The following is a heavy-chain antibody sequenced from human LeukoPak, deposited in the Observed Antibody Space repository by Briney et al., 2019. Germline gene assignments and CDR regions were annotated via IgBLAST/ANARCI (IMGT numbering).Heavy chain of an antibody. D-gene: IGHD3-16*01. J-gene: IGHJ5*02. V-gene: IGHV4-59*08. CDR3: ARLVVSGGWFDP. CDR2: IYYSGST. CDR1: GGSISSYY. Sequence: SETLSLTCTVSGGSISSYYWRWIRQPPGKGLEWIGYIYYSGSTNYNPSLKSRVTISVDTSKNQFSLKLSSVTAADTAVYYCARLVVSGGWFDPWGEGTLVTVSS.